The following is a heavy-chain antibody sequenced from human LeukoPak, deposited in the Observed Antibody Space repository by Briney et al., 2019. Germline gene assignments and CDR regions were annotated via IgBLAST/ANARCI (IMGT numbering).Heavy chain of an antibody. CDR2: INHSGST. Sequence: GSLRLSCAASGFTFSSYAMSWVRQAPGKGLEWIGEINHSGSTNYNPSLKSRVTISVDTSKNQFSLKLSSVTAADTAVYYCARLMVVAATPGGIDPWGQGTLVTVSS. D-gene: IGHD2-15*01. CDR1: GFTFSSYA. V-gene: IGHV4-34*01. CDR3: ARLMVVAATPGGIDP. J-gene: IGHJ5*02.